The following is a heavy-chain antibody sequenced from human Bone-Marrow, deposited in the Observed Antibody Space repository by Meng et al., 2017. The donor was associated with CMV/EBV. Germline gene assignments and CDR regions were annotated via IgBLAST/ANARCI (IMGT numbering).Heavy chain of an antibody. D-gene: IGHD6-19*01. CDR3: AKVRDSSAWCTDYFDY. Sequence: GGSLRLSCATSGFTFSVYGMHWVRQAPGKGLEWVAFMWYDGSKEFYADSVEGRFTISRDNSKNTLFLQMDSLRAEDTAVYYCAKVRDSSAWCTDYFDYWGQGTLVTVSS. CDR2: MWYDGSKE. V-gene: IGHV3-30*02. CDR1: GFTFSVYG. J-gene: IGHJ4*02.